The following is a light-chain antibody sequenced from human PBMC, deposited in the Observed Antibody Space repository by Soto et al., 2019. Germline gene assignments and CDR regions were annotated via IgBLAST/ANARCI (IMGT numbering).Light chain of an antibody. J-gene: IGKJ4*01. V-gene: IGKV1-13*02. CDR3: QQYSSYPLT. Sequence: AIQLTQSPSSLSASVGDRVTITCRASQDISSALAWYQQKPEEAPKVLLFDAASLESGVPSRFSGSGSGTDFTLTISSLQPEDFATYYCQQYSSYPLTFGGGTKVEIK. CDR2: DAA. CDR1: QDISSA.